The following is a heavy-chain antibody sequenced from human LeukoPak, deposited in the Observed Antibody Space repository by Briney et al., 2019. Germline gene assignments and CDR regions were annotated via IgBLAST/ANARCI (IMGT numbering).Heavy chain of an antibody. CDR2: ISYDGSNK. CDR3: AKDGGSSSCSFDY. J-gene: IGHJ4*02. V-gene: IGHV3-30*18. Sequence: PGGSLRLSCAASGFTFSSYGMRWVRQAPGKGLEWVAVISYDGSNKYYADSVKGRFTISRDNSMNTLYLQMNSLRAEDTAVYYCAKDGGSSSCSFDYWGQGTLVTVSS. CDR1: GFTFSSYG. D-gene: IGHD6-13*01.